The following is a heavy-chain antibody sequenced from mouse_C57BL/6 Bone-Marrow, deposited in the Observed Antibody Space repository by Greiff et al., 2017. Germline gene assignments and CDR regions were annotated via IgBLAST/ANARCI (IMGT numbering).Heavy chain of an antibody. Sequence: EVQLVESGGGLVQPGGSLKLSCAASGFTFSDYYMYWVRQTPEKRLEWVAYISNGGGSTYYPVTVKGRFTISRDNAKNTLYLQMSRLKSEDTAMYYCARHSDYWGQGASVTVSS. V-gene: IGHV5-12*01. J-gene: IGHJ4*01. CDR3: ARHSDY. CDR1: GFTFSDYY. CDR2: ISNGGGST.